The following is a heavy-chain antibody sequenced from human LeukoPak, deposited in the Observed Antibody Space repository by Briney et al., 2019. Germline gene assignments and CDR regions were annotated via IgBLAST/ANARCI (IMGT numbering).Heavy chain of an antibody. J-gene: IGHJ6*03. Sequence: PGGSLRLSCAASGFTFDGYAMSWVRQAPGKGLEWVSGISWNSGSIGYADSVKGRFTISRDNAKNSLYLQMNSLRAEDTALYYCAKDGSKNFNYYYYMDVWGKGTTVTISS. V-gene: IGHV3-9*01. CDR1: GFTFDGYA. CDR3: AKDGSKNFNYYYYMDV. CDR2: ISWNSGSI. D-gene: IGHD2/OR15-2a*01.